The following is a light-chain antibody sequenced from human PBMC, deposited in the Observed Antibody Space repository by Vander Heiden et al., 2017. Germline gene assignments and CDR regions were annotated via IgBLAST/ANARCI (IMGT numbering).Light chain of an antibody. CDR2: EDT. J-gene: IGLJ2*01. CDR3: QTWDRSTVA. Sequence: SYELTQPPSVSVSPRQTASITCSGDDLGQKYICWYQQKPGQSPVLVMYEDTKRPTGIPERFSGANAGNTATLTISGTQAMDEGDYYCQTWDRSTVAFGGGTRLTVL. CDR1: DLGQKY. V-gene: IGLV3-1*01.